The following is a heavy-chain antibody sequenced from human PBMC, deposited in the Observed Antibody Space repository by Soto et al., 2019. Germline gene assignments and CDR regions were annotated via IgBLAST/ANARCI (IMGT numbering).Heavy chain of an antibody. CDR1: GGTFSSFV. V-gene: IGHV1-69*12. J-gene: IGHJ4*02. Sequence: QVQLVQSGAEVKKPGSSVKVSCKASGGTFSSFVFGWVRQAPGQGLEWMGGILPIYHAPNYARKFQGRVTITADETTNTVYMALSSLRTEDTAMYYCARVWDRGTSPSYCDSWGQGTLVTVSS. D-gene: IGHD1-26*01. CDR2: ILPIYHAP. CDR3: ARVWDRGTSPSYCDS.